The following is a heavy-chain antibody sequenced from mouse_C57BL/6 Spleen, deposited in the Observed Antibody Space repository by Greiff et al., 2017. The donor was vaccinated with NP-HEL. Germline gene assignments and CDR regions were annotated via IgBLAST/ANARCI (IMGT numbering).Heavy chain of an antibody. CDR3: ARVGYYAMDY. CDR1: GFTFSDYG. CDR2: ISSGSSTI. J-gene: IGHJ4*01. Sequence: DVKLVESGGGLVKPGGSLKLSCAASGFTFSDYGMHWVRQAPEKGLEWVAYISSGSSTIYYADTVKGRFTISRDNAKNTLFLQMTSLRSEDTAMYYCARVGYYAMDYWGQGTSVTVSS. V-gene: IGHV5-17*01.